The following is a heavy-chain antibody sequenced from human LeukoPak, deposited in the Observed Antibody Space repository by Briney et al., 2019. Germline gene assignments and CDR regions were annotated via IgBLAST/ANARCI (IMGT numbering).Heavy chain of an antibody. D-gene: IGHD3-3*01. Sequence: GESLKISCKGSGYSFTSYWIGWVRQMPGKGLEWMGIIYPGDSDTRYSPSFQGQVTISADKSISTAYLQWSSLKAPDTAMYYCARPGYYDFWSGYQYYFDYWGQGTLVTVSS. V-gene: IGHV5-51*01. CDR1: GYSFTSYW. J-gene: IGHJ4*02. CDR3: ARPGYYDFWSGYQYYFDY. CDR2: IYPGDSDT.